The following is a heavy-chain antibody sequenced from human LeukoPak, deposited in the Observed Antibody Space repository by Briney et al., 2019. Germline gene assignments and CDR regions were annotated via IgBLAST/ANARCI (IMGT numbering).Heavy chain of an antibody. D-gene: IGHD1-26*01. CDR2: ISGSTGST. CDR1: GFTFASYA. V-gene: IGHV3-23*01. J-gene: IGHJ4*02. Sequence: GGSLTLSYAASGFTFASYAMSCVRQAPGKGLEWVSLISGSTGSTYYADSVKGRFSISRDNSKNTVLLPMNSLRVEDTAVYYCAKVSVSTIVGAIILYYWDQGTLVTVSS. CDR3: AKVSVSTIVGAIILYY.